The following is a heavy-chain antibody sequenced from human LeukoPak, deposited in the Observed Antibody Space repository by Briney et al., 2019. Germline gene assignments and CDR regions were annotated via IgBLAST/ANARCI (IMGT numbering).Heavy chain of an antibody. J-gene: IGHJ4*02. CDR3: ARDLDY. V-gene: IGHV4-38-2*02. CDR1: GYSISSGYF. CDR2: IYHSGST. Sequence: PSETLSLTCTVSGYSISSGYFWGWIRQPPEKGLEWIGSIYHSGSTYYNPTLKSRVTISVDTSKNQFSLKLSSVTAADTAVYYCARDLDYWGQGALVTVSS.